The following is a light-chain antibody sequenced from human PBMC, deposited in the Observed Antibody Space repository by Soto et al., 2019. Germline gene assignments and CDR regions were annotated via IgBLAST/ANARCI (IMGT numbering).Light chain of an antibody. J-gene: IGKJ1*01. CDR3: QQSYSTPFT. CDR1: QSIRTS. V-gene: IGKV1-39*01. CDR2: VAS. Sequence: DIQMTQSPSSLSASVGDRVTITCRASQSIRTSLNWYQQKPAQTPKLLINVASLMQSGVPSRCSGSGSETDFTLTISSLQPDDVSTYYCQQSYSTPFTFGQGTKVDIK.